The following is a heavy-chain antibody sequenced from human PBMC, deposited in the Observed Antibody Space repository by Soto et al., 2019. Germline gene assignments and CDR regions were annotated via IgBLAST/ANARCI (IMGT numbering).Heavy chain of an antibody. J-gene: IGHJ1*01. CDR1: GGSISSSSYY. CDR2: IYYSGST. Sequence: SETLSLTCTVSGGSISSSSYYWGWIRQPPGKGLEWIGSIYYSGSTYYNPSLKSRVTISVDTSKNQFSLKLSSVTAADTAVYYCARQDYGYLIQHWGQGTLVTVSS. V-gene: IGHV4-39*01. CDR3: ARQDYGYLIQH. D-gene: IGHD4-17*01.